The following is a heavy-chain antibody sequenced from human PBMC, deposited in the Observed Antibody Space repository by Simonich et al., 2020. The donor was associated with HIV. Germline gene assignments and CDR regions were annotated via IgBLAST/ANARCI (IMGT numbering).Heavy chain of an antibody. D-gene: IGHD6-13*01. CDR1: GYTFHGYY. Sequence: QVQLVQSGAEVKKPGASVKVSCKASGYTFHGYYMHWVRQAPGQGLEGMGRINPTSGGTNDAQKFQGRVTMTRDTPISTAYMELSRLTSDDTAVYYCARSIVAAGFGGAFDIWGQGTMVTVSS. CDR2: INPTSGGT. V-gene: IGHV1-2*06. CDR3: ARSIVAAGFGGAFDI. J-gene: IGHJ3*02.